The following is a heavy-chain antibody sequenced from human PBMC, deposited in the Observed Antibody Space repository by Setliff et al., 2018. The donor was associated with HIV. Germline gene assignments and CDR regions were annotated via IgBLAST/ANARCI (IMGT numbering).Heavy chain of an antibody. CDR1: GLTFSTSW. D-gene: IGHD1-26*01. V-gene: IGHV3-74*01. CDR2: LNPEANYI. Sequence: GGSLRLSCAASGLTFSTSWMQWVRQSPGEGLLWVARLNPEANYIHYADSVKGRFTISRDNAKNTLYLQMNSLRTEDTAVYYCARDTPNIGSDHWGQGILVTVS. CDR3: ARDTPNIGSDH. J-gene: IGHJ4*02.